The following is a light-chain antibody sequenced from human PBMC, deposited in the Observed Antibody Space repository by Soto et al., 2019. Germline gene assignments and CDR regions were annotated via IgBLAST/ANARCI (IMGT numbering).Light chain of an antibody. V-gene: IGKV1-39*01. CDR2: TAS. CDR3: QQSYSTPWT. Sequence: DIQMTQSPSSLSASVGDRVSITCRASQSISNYLNWYQQKPGKAPKLLIYTASSLQSGVPSRFSGSGSGTHFTLTVSSLQPEDFATYFCQQSYSTPWTSGHGTKVEIK. CDR1: QSISNY. J-gene: IGKJ1*01.